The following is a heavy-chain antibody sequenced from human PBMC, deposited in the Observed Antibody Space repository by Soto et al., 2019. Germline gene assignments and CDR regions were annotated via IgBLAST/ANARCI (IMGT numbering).Heavy chain of an antibody. CDR1: GFTFSSYG. CDR3: AKSDTMVRGVIIAPLFDY. V-gene: IGHV3-30*18. J-gene: IGHJ4*02. CDR2: ISYDGSNK. Sequence: GGSLRLSCAASGFTFSSYGMHWVRQAPGKGLEWVAVISYDGSNKYYADSVKGRFTISRDNSKNTLYLQMNSLRAEDTAVYYCAKSDTMVRGVIIAPLFDYWGQGTLVTVSS. D-gene: IGHD3-10*01.